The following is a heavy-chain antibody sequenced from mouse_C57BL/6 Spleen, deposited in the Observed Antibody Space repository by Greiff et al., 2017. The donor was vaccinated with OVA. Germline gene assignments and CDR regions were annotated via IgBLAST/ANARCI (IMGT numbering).Heavy chain of an antibody. J-gene: IGHJ1*03. V-gene: IGHV5-4*01. D-gene: IGHD1-1*01. CDR3: ARDSYGSSYWYFDV. CDR1: GFTFSSYA. Sequence: EVQPVESGGGLVKPGGSLKLSCAASGFTFSSYAMSWVRQTPEKRLEWVATISDGGSYTYYPDNVKGRFTISRDNAKNNLYLQMSHLKSEDTAMYYCARDSYGSSYWYFDVWGTGTTVTVAS. CDR2: ISDGGSYT.